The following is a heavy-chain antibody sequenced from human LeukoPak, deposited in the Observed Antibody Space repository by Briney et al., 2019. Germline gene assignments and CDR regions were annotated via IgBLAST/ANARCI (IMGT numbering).Heavy chain of an antibody. CDR3: ARWGIAADFDY. J-gene: IGHJ4*02. CDR1: GGSISNYY. CDR2: IYYSGST. V-gene: IGHV4-59*01. Sequence: SETLSLTCTVSGGSISNYYWSWIRRPPGKGLEWIGYIYYSGSTLYNPSLKSRVTISVDTSKNQFSLKLSSVTDADTAVYYCARWGIAADFDYWGQGTLVTVSS. D-gene: IGHD6-13*01.